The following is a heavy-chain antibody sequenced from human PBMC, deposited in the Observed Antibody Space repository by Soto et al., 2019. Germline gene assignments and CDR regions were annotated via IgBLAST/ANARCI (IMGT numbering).Heavy chain of an antibody. CDR2: ISAYNGNT. V-gene: IGHV1-18*01. J-gene: IGHJ4*02. D-gene: IGHD4-17*01. CDR1: GYTFTSYG. CDR3: AGGDCGGNFDY. Sequence: ASVKVSCKASGYTFTSYGISWVRQAPGQGLEWMGWISAYNGNTNYAQKLQGRVTMTTDTSTSTAYMELSRLRSDDTAVYYCAGGDCGGNFDYWGQGTLVTVSS.